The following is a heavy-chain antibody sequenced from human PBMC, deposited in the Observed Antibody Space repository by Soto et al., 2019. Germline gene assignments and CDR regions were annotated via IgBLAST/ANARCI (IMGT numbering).Heavy chain of an antibody. CDR3: ARHRINRGSWYWVDP. D-gene: IGHD6-13*01. Sequence: SETLSLTCTVSGGSISSGGYYWSWIRQHPGKGLEWIGYIYYSGSTYYNPSLKSRATISVDTSKNQISLNLTSVTAADTALYYCARHRINRGSWYWVDPWGQGTLVTVSS. J-gene: IGHJ5*02. CDR1: GGSISSGGYY. V-gene: IGHV4-39*01. CDR2: IYYSGST.